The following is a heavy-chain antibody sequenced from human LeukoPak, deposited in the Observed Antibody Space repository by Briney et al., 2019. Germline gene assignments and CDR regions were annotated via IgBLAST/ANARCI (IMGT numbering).Heavy chain of an antibody. D-gene: IGHD4-23*01. CDR3: ARDLRGTVGHYFDY. J-gene: IGHJ4*02. CDR1: GFTFSSYW. V-gene: IGHV3-7*01. CDR2: IKQDGSEK. Sequence: GGSLRLSCAASGFTFSSYWMSWVRQAPGKGLEWVANIKQDGSEKYYVDSVKGRFTISRDNAKNSLYLQMNSLRAEDTAVYYCARDLRGTVGHYFDYWGQGTLVTVSS.